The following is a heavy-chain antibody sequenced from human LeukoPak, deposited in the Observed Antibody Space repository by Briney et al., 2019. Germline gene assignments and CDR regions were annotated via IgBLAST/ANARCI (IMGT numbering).Heavy chain of an antibody. J-gene: IGHJ3*02. Sequence: GASVKVSCKASGYIFTSHYMHWVRQAPGQGLEWMGIINPSGGSTSYAQKFQGRVTMTRDTSTSTVYMELSSLRSEDTAVYYCARATTTRIAAAGIMDAFDIWGQGTMVTVSS. CDR3: ARATTTRIAAAGIMDAFDI. D-gene: IGHD6-13*01. CDR2: INPSGGST. CDR1: GYIFTSHY. V-gene: IGHV1-46*01.